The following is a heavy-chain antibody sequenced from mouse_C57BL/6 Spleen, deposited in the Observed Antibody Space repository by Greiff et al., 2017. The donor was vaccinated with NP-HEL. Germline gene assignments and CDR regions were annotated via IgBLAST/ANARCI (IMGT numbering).Heavy chain of an antibody. D-gene: IGHD1-1*01. J-gene: IGHJ2*01. CDR2: INPGSGGT. CDR3: ARTLSRITPVVDNFDY. Sequence: QFQLQQSGAELVRPGTSVKVSCKASGYAFTNYLIEWVKQRPGQGLEWIGVINPGSGGTNYNEKFKGKATLTADKSSSTAYMQLSSLTSEDSAVYFCARTLSRITPVVDNFDYWGQGTTLTVSS. CDR1: GYAFTNYL. V-gene: IGHV1-54*01.